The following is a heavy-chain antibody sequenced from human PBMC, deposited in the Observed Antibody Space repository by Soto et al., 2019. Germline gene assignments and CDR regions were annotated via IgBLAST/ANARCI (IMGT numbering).Heavy chain of an antibody. CDR3: ARKVRPTLLAY. J-gene: IGHJ4*02. D-gene: IGHD2-15*01. CDR1: GYTFTSYG. CDR2: ISAYNGNT. Sequence: GASVKVSCKASGYTFTSYGISWVRQAPGQGLEWMGWISAYNGNTNYAQKFQGRVTMTTDTSTSTAYMELRSLSSVTAADTAVYFCARKVRPTLLAYCGQGSLVPGSS. V-gene: IGHV1-18*01.